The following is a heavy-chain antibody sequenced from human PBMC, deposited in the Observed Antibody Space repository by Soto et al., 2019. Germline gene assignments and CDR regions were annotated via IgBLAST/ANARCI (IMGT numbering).Heavy chain of an antibody. CDR2: IYYSGST. CDR1: GGNIISYY. J-gene: IGHJ6*02. D-gene: IGHD5-18*01. V-gene: IGHV4-59*01. Sequence: SETHSLTYTVSGGNIISYYWSWIRQHPGKGLEWIGYIYYSGSTNYNPSLKSRVTISVDTSKNQFSLKLSSVTAADTAVYYCAREVRYSYCNYGMDVWGQGTTVTVSS. CDR3: AREVRYSYCNYGMDV.